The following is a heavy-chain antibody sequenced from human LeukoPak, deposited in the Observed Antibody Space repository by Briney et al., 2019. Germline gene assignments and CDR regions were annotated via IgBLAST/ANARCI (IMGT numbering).Heavy chain of an antibody. CDR3: ATDGGPFDH. Sequence: GGSLRLSCAASGFTVSSNYMSWVRQVPGKGLEWVANIKQDASERYYVDSVRGRFTISRDNTRNSQYLQMNSLRVEDTAMYYCATDGGPFDHWGQGILVTVSS. CDR1: GFTVSSNY. D-gene: IGHD3-3*01. V-gene: IGHV3-7*01. J-gene: IGHJ4*02. CDR2: IKQDASER.